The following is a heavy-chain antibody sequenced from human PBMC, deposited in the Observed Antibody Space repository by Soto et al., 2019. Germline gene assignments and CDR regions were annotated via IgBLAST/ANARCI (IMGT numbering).Heavy chain of an antibody. Sequence: PSETLSLTCTVSGGSISSGDYYWSWIRQPPGKDLEGIGYIYYSGSTNYNPSLKSRVTISVDTSKNQFSLKLSSVTATDTAVYYCARHPGRSLWGSYQQTYNWFDPWGQGTLVTVSS. CDR3: ARHPGRSLWGSYQQTYNWFDP. CDR1: GGSISSGDYY. J-gene: IGHJ5*02. D-gene: IGHD3-16*02. V-gene: IGHV4-30-4*01. CDR2: IYYSGST.